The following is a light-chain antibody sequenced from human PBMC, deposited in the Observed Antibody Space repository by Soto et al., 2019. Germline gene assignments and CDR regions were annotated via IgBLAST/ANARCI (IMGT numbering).Light chain of an antibody. CDR2: GAS. J-gene: IGKJ1*01. V-gene: IGKV3-20*01. CDR3: QQYGSSGT. CDR1: QSVSNNY. Sequence: ESVLTQSPGTLSLSPGERATLSCRASQSVSNNYLAWYQQKPGQAPRLLIYGASNRATGIPDRFSGSGSGTDFTLTISRLEPEDFAVYYCQQYGSSGTFGQGTKGDI.